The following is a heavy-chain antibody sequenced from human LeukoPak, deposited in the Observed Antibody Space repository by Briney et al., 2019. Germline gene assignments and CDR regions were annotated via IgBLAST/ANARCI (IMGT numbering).Heavy chain of an antibody. D-gene: IGHD1-26*01. CDR2: INPSGGST. V-gene: IGHV1-46*01. Sequence: WASVKVSCKASGYTFTSYYMHWVRQAPGQGLEWMGIINPSGGSTSYAQKFQGRVTITRDMSTSTAYMELSSLRSEDTAVYYCAADGELPDAFDIWGQGTMVTVSS. J-gene: IGHJ3*02. CDR3: AADGELPDAFDI. CDR1: GYTFTSYY.